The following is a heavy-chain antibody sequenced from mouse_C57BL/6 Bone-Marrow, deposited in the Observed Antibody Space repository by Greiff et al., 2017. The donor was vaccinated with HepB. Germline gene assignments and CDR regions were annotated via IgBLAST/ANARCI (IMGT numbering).Heavy chain of an antibody. V-gene: IGHV5-17*01. CDR3: ARSVRDYAMDY. CDR2: ISSGSSTI. CDR1: GFTFSDYG. J-gene: IGHJ4*01. D-gene: IGHD1-1*01. Sequence: EVHLVESGGGLVKPGGSLKLSCAASGFTFSDYGMHWVRQAPEKGLEWVAYISSGSSTIYYADTVKGRFTISRDNAKNTLFLQMTSLRSEDTAMYYCARSVRDYAMDYWGQGTSVTVSS.